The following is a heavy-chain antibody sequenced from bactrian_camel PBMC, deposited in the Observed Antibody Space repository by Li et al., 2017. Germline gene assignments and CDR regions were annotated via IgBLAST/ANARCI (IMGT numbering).Heavy chain of an antibody. Sequence: VQLVESGGDSVQAGGSLTLSCEISSISVMRYCLGWFRQAPGKSRELVASINRVDRVLYSDSVKGRFTISRDNVKNTLSLQMNSLKPEDMANYYCLPWRETGDGPYHIGGQGTQVTVS. CDR2: INRVDRV. CDR3: LPWRETGDGPYHI. D-gene: IGHD7*01. J-gene: IGHJ4*01. V-gene: IGHV3S67*01. CDR1: SISVMRYC.